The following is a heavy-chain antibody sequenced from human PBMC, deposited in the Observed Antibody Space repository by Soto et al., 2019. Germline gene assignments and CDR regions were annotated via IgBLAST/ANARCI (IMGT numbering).Heavy chain of an antibody. CDR3: AKSHGGYDSDFYVMDV. J-gene: IGHJ6*02. Sequence: PGGSLSIASAGSGFTFISYAMHWVRQAPGKGLEWVAVISYDGSNKYYADSVKGRFTISRDNSKNTLYLQMNSLRAEDTAVYYCAKSHGGYDSDFYVMDVWGQGTTVTVSS. CDR2: ISYDGSNK. V-gene: IGHV3-30-3*02. CDR1: GFTFISYA. D-gene: IGHD5-12*01.